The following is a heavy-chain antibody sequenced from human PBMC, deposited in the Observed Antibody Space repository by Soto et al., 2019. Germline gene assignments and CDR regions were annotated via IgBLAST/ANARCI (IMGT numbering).Heavy chain of an antibody. CDR3: SRCYCSVGSCFTCWPFDL. Sequence: QGQLGQSGAEVRKPGASVKVYCQSSGYIFNSYGLSWVRQVPGQGLEWVGWIGPYIGNRDYAQKLRDRVTMTAAPSTNTAYVELRRLTSHDSDFYYYSRCYCSVGSCFTCWPFDLGGRGTLVTVSS. CDR2: IGPYIGNR. CDR1: GYIFNSYG. V-gene: IGHV1-18*01. D-gene: IGHD6-19*01. J-gene: IGHJ2*01.